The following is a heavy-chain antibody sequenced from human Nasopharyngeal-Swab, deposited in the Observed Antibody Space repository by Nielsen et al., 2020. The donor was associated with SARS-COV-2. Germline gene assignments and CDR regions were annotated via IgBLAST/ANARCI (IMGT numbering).Heavy chain of an antibody. D-gene: IGHD2-15*01. V-gene: IGHV3-30*03. CDR2: VSHDGSNK. Sequence: GESLKISCAASGFTFSSYDMHWVRQAPGKGLEWVAVVSHDGSNKYYADSVKDRFTISRDNSKNTLFLQMSSLRGEDTAVYYCVHCSGGSCYSGFDHWGQGTLVTVSS. CDR3: VHCSGGSCYSGFDH. J-gene: IGHJ4*02. CDR1: GFTFSSYD.